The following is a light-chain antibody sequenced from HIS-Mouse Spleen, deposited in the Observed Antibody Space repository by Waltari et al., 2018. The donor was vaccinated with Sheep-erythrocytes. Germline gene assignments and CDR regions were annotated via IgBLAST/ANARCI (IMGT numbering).Light chain of an antibody. Sequence: SYELTQPLSVSVALGQTARITCGGNNIGSKNVNWYQQKPGQAPVLVIYRDSNRPSGIPERFSGANSGNTATLTISRAPAGDEADYYCQVWDSSTVVFGGGTKLTVL. V-gene: IGLV3-9*01. CDR1: NIGSKN. J-gene: IGLJ2*01. CDR2: RDS. CDR3: QVWDSSTVV.